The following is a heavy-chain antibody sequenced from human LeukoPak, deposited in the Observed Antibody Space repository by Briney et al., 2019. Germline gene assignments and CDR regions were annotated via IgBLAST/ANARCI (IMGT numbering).Heavy chain of an antibody. Sequence: GGSLRLSCAASGFTFSSYTMHWVRQAPGKGLEWVAVISYDGTNKYADSVKGRSTISRDNAKNSLYLQMNSLRAEDTAVYYCARAPSSSWYNWFDPWGQGTLVTVSS. V-gene: IGHV3-30*04. D-gene: IGHD6-13*01. CDR1: GFTFSSYT. CDR2: ISYDGTNK. CDR3: ARAPSSSWYNWFDP. J-gene: IGHJ5*02.